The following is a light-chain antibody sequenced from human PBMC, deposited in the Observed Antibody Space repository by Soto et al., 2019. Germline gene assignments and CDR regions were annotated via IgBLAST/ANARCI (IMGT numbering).Light chain of an antibody. CDR1: QSISSY. CDR3: QQSYSTLGA. CDR2: AAS. Sequence: DIQVTQSSSSLSASVGDRVTITCRESQSISSYLNWYQQKPGKAPKLLIYAASSLQSGVPSRFSGSGSGTDFTLTISSLQPEDFATYYCQQSYSTLGAFGQGTKVDIK. J-gene: IGKJ1*01. V-gene: IGKV1-39*01.